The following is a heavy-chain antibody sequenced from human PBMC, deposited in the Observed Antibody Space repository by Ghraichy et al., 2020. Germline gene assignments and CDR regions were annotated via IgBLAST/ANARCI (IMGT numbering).Heavy chain of an antibody. J-gene: IGHJ6*02. CDR2: IYYSGST. CDR1: GGSISSGGYY. Sequence: SETLSLTCTVSGGSISSGGYYWSWIRQHPGKGLEWIGYIYYSGSTYYNPSLKSRVTISVDTSKNQFSLKLSSVTAADTAVYYCARATYCGGDCYSTDYYGMDVWGQGTTVTVSS. V-gene: IGHV4-31*03. D-gene: IGHD2-21*02. CDR3: ARATYCGGDCYSTDYYGMDV.